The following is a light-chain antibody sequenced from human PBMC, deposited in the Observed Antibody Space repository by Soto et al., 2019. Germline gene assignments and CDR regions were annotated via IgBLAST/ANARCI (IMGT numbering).Light chain of an antibody. CDR2: LNSDGSH. CDR1: SGHSRYA. V-gene: IGLV4-69*01. CDR3: QTWGTGIPWV. Sequence: QSVLTQSPSASASLGASVNLTFTLSSGHSRYAIAWHQQQPEKGPRYLMRLNSDGSHNKGYGIPDRFSGSTSGAERYLTISILQSEDEADYYCQTWGTGIPWVFGGGTKLTVL. J-gene: IGLJ3*02.